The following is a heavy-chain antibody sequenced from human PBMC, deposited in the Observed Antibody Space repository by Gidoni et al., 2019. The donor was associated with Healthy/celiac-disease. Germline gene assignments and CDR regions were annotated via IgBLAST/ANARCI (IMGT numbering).Heavy chain of an antibody. Sequence: EVQLVQSGAEVKKPGASLKISCKGSGYSFTSYWIGWVRQVPGKGLEWMGIIYPGDSDTRYSPSFQGQVTISADKSISTAYLQWSSLKASDTAMYYCARLTTMIITERAFDIWGQGTMVTVSS. D-gene: IGHD3-22*01. CDR2: IYPGDSDT. CDR3: ARLTTMIITERAFDI. CDR1: GYSFTSYW. V-gene: IGHV5-51*01. J-gene: IGHJ3*02.